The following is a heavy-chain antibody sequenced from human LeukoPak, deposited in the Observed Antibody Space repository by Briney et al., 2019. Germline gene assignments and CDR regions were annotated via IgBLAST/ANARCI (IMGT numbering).Heavy chain of an antibody. J-gene: IGHJ4*02. CDR2: IYHSGST. CDR3: ARDSSSSWTIDY. D-gene: IGHD6-13*01. CDR1: GYSISSGYY. Sequence: SETLSLTCTVSGYSISSGYYWGWIRQPPGKGLEWIGSIYHSGSTYYNPSLKSRVTISVDTSKNQFSLKPSSVTAADTAVYYCARDSSSSWTIDYWGQGTLVTVSS. V-gene: IGHV4-38-2*02.